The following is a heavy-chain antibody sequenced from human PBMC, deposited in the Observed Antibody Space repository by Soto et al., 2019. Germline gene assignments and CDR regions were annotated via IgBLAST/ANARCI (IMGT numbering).Heavy chain of an antibody. CDR1: GGSISSYY. J-gene: IGHJ4*02. CDR2: IYYSGST. CDR3: ARGRGGNFDY. D-gene: IGHD3-16*01. Sequence: SETLSLTCTVSGGSISSYYWSWIRQPPGKGLEWIGYIYYSGSTNYNPSLKSRVTISVDTSKNQFSLKLSSVTAADTAVYYCARGRGGNFDYWGQGTLVTVSS. V-gene: IGHV4-59*01.